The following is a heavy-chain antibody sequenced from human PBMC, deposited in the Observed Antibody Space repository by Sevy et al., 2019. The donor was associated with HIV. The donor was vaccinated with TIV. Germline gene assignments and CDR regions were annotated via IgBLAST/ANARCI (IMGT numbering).Heavy chain of an antibody. J-gene: IGHJ6*02. Sequence: GGSLRLSCAASGFIFSSYGMHWVRQAPGKGLEWVTFIRNDGSTKYYADSVRGRFTIARDNSKRTVYLQMSRLGPEDTAVYYCAKAPHPAGTTSYGMDVWGQGTTVTVSS. V-gene: IGHV3-30*02. D-gene: IGHD4-17*01. CDR3: AKAPHPAGTTSYGMDV. CDR2: IRNDGSTK. CDR1: GFIFSSYG.